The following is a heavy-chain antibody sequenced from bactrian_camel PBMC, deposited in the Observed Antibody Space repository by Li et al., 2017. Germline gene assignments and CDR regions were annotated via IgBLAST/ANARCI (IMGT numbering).Heavy chain of an antibody. J-gene: IGHJ4*01. D-gene: IGHD2*01. CDR1: GYTYSTYC. CDR3: KTDPYFGQFLLSCKREY. Sequence: VQLVESGGGSVQSGGSLRLSCAASGYTYSTYCMGWFRQAPRKEREEVAAIASDGTKNYADSVTGRFTVSQDNAANTVYLQMNSLKPEDTAMYYCKTDPYFGQFLLSCKREYWGQGTQVTVS. CDR2: IASDGTK. V-gene: IGHV3S53*01.